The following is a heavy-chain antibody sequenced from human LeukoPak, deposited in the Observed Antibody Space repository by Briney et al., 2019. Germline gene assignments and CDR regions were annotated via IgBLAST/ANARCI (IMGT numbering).Heavy chain of an antibody. CDR2: INPYNGNT. V-gene: IGHV1-18*01. CDR1: GYIFSKFG. CDR3: ARDRMAKTRDFDF. Sequence: ASVKVSCKASGYIFSKFGINWVRQAPGQGLEWMGSINPYNGNTNSAQKSQGRVTMTTDTSTSTAYMELISLRSDDTAMYFCARDRMAKTRDFDFWGQGTLVTVSS. D-gene: IGHD5-24*01. J-gene: IGHJ4*02.